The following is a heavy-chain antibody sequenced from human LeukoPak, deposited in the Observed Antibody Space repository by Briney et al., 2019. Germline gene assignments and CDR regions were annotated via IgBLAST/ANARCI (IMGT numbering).Heavy chain of an antibody. J-gene: IGHJ6*03. V-gene: IGHV1-2*02. CDR3: ARTYYDILTGYLDYYYMDV. CDR2: INPNSGGT. CDR1: GYTFTGYY. Sequence: GASVKVSCKASGYTFTGYYMHWVRQAPGQGLEWMGWINPNSGGTNYAQKFQGRVTMTRDTSISTAYMELSRLRSDDTAVYYCARTYYDILTGYLDYYYMDVWGKGTTVTVSS. D-gene: IGHD3-9*01.